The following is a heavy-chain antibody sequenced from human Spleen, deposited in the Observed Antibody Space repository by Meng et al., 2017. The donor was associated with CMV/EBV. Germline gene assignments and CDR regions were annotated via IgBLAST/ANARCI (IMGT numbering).Heavy chain of an antibody. CDR1: GGTFSSYA. D-gene: IGHD3-3*01. CDR2: IIPIFGTA. V-gene: IGHV1-69*05. Sequence: SVKVSCKASGGTFSSYAISWVRQAPGQGLEWMGGIIPIFGTANYAQKFQGRVTITRNTSINTAYMELSGLRSEDTAVYYCARGLFGMIDSWGQGTLVTVSS. J-gene: IGHJ4*02. CDR3: ARGLFGMIDS.